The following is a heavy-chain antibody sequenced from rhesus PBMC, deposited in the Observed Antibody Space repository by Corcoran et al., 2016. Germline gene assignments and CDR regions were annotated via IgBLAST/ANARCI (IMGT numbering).Heavy chain of an antibody. Sequence: QVPLVQSGTEVQKPGSSVKVSCKASGYIFTDYYMPWVRQAPGQGLEWVGESNPKTGGTNYALKFQGRVIVTRDTSTSAAYMEVSSLTSEDTAIYYCTRERYSGTWNFGYWGQGVLVTVSS. V-gene: IGHV1-138*01. CDR2: SNPKTGGT. J-gene: IGHJ4*01. CDR3: TRERYSGTWNFGY. D-gene: IGHD6-25*01. CDR1: GYIFTDYY.